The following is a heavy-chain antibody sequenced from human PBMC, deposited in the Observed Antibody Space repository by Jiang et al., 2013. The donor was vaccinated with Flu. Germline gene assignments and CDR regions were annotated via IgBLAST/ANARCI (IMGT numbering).Heavy chain of an antibody. CDR3: AHRRPRYSSGTSLSYFDY. D-gene: IGHD3-10*01. CDR1: GFSLSTTTVA. CDR2: IFWDDDK. Sequence: KPTQTLTLTCTFSGFSLSTTTVAVGWIRQPPGKALEWLALIFWDDDKRYSPSLKNRLTITKDTSKNQVVLTMTNMDPVDTATYYCAHRRPRYSSGTSLSYFDYWGQGTPLTVSS. V-gene: IGHV2-5*02. J-gene: IGHJ4*02.